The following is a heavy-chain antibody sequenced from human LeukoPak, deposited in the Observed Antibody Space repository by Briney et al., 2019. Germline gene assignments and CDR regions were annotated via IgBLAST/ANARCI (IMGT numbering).Heavy chain of an antibody. CDR1: GYTFTGYY. CDR2: INPNSGGT. J-gene: IGHJ4*02. Sequence: ASVKVSCKASGYTFTGYYMHWVRQAPGQGLDWMGWINPNSGGTNYAQKFQGRVTMTRDTSISTAYMELSRLRSDDTAVYYCARRSWWLRADGDYWGQGTLVTVSS. D-gene: IGHD5-12*01. CDR3: ARRSWWLRADGDY. V-gene: IGHV1-2*02.